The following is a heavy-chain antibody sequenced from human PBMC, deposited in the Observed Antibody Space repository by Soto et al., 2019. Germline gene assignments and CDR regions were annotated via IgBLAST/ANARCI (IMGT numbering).Heavy chain of an antibody. CDR2: FDPEDGET. D-gene: IGHD2-2*02. CDR1: GYTLTELS. CDR3: ATGGGYCSSTSCYMVPWFDP. J-gene: IGHJ5*02. Sequence: ASVKVSCKVSGYTLTELSMHWVRQAPGKGLEWMGGFDPEDGETIYAQKFQGRVTMTEDTSTDTAYMELGSLRSEDTAVYYCATGGGYCSSTSCYMVPWFDPWGQGTLVTVSS. V-gene: IGHV1-24*01.